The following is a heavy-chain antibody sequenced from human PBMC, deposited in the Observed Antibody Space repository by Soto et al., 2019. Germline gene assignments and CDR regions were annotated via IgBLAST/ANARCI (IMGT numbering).Heavy chain of an antibody. CDR3: ARQSPKLYYYYGMDV. Sequence: PSETLSLTCTVSGGSISSSSYYWGWIRQPPGKGLEWIGSIYYSGSTYYNPSLKSRVTISVDTSKNQFSLKLSSVTAADTAVYYCARQSPKLYYYYGMDVWGQGTTVTVSS. J-gene: IGHJ6*02. CDR1: GGSISSSSYY. CDR2: IYYSGST. D-gene: IGHD1-26*01. V-gene: IGHV4-39*01.